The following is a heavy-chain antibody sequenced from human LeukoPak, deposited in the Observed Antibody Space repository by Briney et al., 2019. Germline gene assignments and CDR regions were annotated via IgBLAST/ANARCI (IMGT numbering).Heavy chain of an antibody. CDR3: GRARHDAFDI. CDR1: GFTFSDSY. Sequence: PGGSLRLSCAASGFTFSDSYMGWIRQAPGEGLEWISYISSSGSGIYYADSVKGRFIISRDNAKNSLYLQMNSLRAEDTAVHYCGRARHDAFDIWGQGTVVTVSS. D-gene: IGHD6-6*01. V-gene: IGHV3-11*01. CDR2: ISSSGSGI. J-gene: IGHJ3*02.